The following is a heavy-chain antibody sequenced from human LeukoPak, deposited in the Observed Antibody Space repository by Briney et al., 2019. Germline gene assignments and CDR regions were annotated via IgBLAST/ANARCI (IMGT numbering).Heavy chain of an antibody. V-gene: IGHV4-59*08. CDR2: IYYSGST. CDR1: GGSISSYY. D-gene: IGHD3-16*02. CDR3: ARGGRDYDYVWGSYRYRSYFAY. Sequence: SETLSLTCTVSGGSISSYYWSWIRQPPGKGLEWIGYIYYSGSTNYNPSLKSRVTISVDTSKSTFSLNLSSLTAADTAVYYCARGGRDYDYVWGSYRYRSYFAYWGQGTLVTVSS. J-gene: IGHJ4*02.